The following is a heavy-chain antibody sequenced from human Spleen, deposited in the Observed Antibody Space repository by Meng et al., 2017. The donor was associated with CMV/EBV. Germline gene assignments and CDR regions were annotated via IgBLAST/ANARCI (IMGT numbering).Heavy chain of an antibody. D-gene: IGHD2-8*01. V-gene: IGHV3-48*03. J-gene: IGHJ4*02. CDR2: ISGAANNK. CDR1: GFTFNTYE. CDR3: ARDFAGSWVGTNYFDY. Sequence: GESLKISCAASGFTFNTYEMNWVRQAPGKGLEWISYISGAANNKYYADSVKGRFTISRDNTKNSLYLEMNSLRAEDTAVYYCARDFAGSWVGTNYFDYWGQGALVTVSS.